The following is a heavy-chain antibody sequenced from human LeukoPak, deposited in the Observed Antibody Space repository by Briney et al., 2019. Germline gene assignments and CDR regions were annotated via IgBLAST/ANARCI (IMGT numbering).Heavy chain of an antibody. J-gene: IGHJ3*02. D-gene: IGHD4/OR15-4a*01. CDR2: INHSGST. Sequence: KPSETLSLTCAVYGVSFSGYYWSWIRQPPGKGLEWIGEINHSGSTNYDPSLKSRVTISVDTSKNQFSLKLSSVTAADTAVYYCARGRAKDAFDIWGQGTMVTVSS. CDR3: ARGRAKDAFDI. CDR1: GVSFSGYY. V-gene: IGHV4-34*01.